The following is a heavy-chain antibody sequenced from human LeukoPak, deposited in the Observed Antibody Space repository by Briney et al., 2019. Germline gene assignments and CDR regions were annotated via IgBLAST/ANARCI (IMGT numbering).Heavy chain of an antibody. D-gene: IGHD4-17*01. J-gene: IGHJ4*02. V-gene: IGHV3-23*01. CDR2: ISGSGGST. CDR3: GRYDYGDYD. Sequence: PGGSLRLSCAASGFTFSSYAMSWVRQAPGKGLEWVLAISGSGGSTYYADSVKGRFTISRDNSKNTLYLQMNSLRAEDTAVYYCGRYDYGDYDRGQGTLVTVSS. CDR1: GFTFSSYA.